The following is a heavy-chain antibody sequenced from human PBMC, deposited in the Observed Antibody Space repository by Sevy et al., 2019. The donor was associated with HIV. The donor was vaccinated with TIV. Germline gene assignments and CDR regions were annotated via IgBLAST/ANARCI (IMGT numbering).Heavy chain of an antibody. CDR3: ARGLQLRLGDFDY. CDR1: GAAVSGYF. CDR2: IYDGGTT. Sequence: SETLSLTCAVSGAAVSGYFWSWVRQPPGKGLEWLGYIYDGGTTNYNPSLDSRLTISVDTSKNQFSLKLGSVTAADTAVYYCARGLQLRLGDFDYWGQGTLVTVSS. V-gene: IGHV4-59*02. D-gene: IGHD5-18*01. J-gene: IGHJ4*02.